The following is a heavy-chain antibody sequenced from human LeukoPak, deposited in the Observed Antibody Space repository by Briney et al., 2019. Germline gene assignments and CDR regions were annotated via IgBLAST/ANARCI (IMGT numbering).Heavy chain of an antibody. J-gene: IGHJ1*01. V-gene: IGHV3-23*01. CDR1: GLTFANTW. CDR3: AKAAEFVFAAGYFQH. CDR2: ISGSGGST. Sequence: PGGSLRLSCTASGLTFANTWLSWVRQAPGKGLEWVSAISGSGGSTYYADSVKGRFTISRDNSKNTLYLQMNSLRAEDTAVYYSAKAAEFVFAAGYFQHWGQGTLVTVSS. D-gene: IGHD6-25*01.